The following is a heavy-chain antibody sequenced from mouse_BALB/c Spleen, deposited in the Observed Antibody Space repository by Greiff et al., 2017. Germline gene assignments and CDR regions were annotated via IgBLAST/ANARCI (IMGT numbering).Heavy chain of an antibody. CDR1: GFTFSSFG. CDR3: AREATIAY. D-gene: IGHD3-2*02. CDR2: ISSGSSTI. Sequence: DVMLVESGGGLVQPGGSRKLSCAASGFTFSSFGMHWVRQAPEKGLEWVAYISSGSSTIYYADTVKGRFTISRDNPKNTLFLQMTSLRSEDTAMYYCAREATIAYWGQGTLVTVSA. V-gene: IGHV5-17*02. J-gene: IGHJ3*01.